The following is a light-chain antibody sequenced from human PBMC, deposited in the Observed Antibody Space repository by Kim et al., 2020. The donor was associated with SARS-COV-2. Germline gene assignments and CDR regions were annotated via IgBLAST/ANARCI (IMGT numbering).Light chain of an antibody. Sequence: LGQTVRITWQGDSLRSYYASWYQQKPGQAPVLVIYGKNNRPSGIPDRFSGSSSGNTASLTITGAQAEDEADYYCNSRDSSGNHLGVFGTGTKVTVL. CDR2: GKN. J-gene: IGLJ1*01. CDR3: NSRDSSGNHLGV. CDR1: SLRSYY. V-gene: IGLV3-19*01.